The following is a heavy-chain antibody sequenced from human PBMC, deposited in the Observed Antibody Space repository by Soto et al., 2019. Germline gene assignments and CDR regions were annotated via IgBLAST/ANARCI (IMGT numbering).Heavy chain of an antibody. CDR2: ISYDGSKK. V-gene: IGHV3-30*18. D-gene: IGHD3-10*01. J-gene: IGHJ4*02. CDR3: AKAEAPYYYGSGSHDY. CDR1: GFTFNNYG. Sequence: QVQLVESGGGVVQPGRSLRLSCAASGFTFNNYGMHWVRQATGEGLEWVTVISYDGSKKYYADSVKGRFTISRDNSKNTLYLQMNSLRAEETAVYYCAKAEAPYYYGSGSHDYWGQGTLVTVSS.